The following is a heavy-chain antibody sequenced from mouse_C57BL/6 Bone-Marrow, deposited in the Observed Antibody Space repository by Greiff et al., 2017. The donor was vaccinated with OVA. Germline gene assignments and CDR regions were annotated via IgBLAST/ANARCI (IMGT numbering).Heavy chain of an antibody. V-gene: IGHV1-26*01. D-gene: IGHD1-1*01. CDR1: GYTFTDFY. CDR3: ARLGSPDY. Sequence: VQLQQSGPELVKPGASVKISCKASGYTFTDFYMNWVKQSHGKSLEWIGDINPNNGGTSHNQKFKGKATLTADKSSSTAYMELRSLTSEDSAVYYCARLGSPDYWGQGTTLTVSS. J-gene: IGHJ2*01. CDR2: INPNNGGT.